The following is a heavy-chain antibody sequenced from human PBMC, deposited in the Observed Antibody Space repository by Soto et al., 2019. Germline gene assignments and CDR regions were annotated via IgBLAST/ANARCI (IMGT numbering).Heavy chain of an antibody. CDR1: GFTFSSYG. D-gene: IGHD2-15*01. J-gene: IGHJ3*02. CDR2: IWSDGSNK. V-gene: IGHV3-33*01. Sequence: QVQLVESGGGVVQPGRSLRLSCAASGFTFSSYGMHWVRQAPGKGLEWVAVIWSDGSNKYYADSVKGRFTISRDNSKNTLYLQMNSLTAEDTAVYYCARQVVVVVASSADAFDIWGQGTMVTVSS. CDR3: ARQVVVVVASSADAFDI.